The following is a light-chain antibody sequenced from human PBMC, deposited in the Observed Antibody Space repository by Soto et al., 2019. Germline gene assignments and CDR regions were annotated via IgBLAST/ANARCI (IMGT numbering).Light chain of an antibody. J-gene: IGLJ1*01. Sequence: SYELTQPPSMSVSPGQTAVITCSGDALPRQYVYWFKQKPGQAPVLVIYQDTRRPPTIPARFSGSASGTTVSLTISGVQADDEADYYCQSAATSGNIEVFGPGTKVTVL. CDR3: QSAATSGNIEV. CDR2: QDT. V-gene: IGLV3-25*02. CDR1: ALPRQY.